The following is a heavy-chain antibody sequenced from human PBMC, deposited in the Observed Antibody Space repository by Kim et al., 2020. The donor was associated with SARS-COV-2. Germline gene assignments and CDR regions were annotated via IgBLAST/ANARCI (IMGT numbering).Heavy chain of an antibody. CDR2: IKQDGSEI. V-gene: IGHV3-7*03. Sequence: GGSLRLSCAASGFTFSDQWMSWVRRAPGKGLEWVASIKQDGSEIYYVNSVKGRFTISSDKAKNSLYLQMNSLRADDTAVYYCSKNGAYRFDYWGQGTLVTVSS. CDR3: SKNGAYRFDY. J-gene: IGHJ4*02. CDR1: GFTFSDQW. D-gene: IGHD2-8*01.